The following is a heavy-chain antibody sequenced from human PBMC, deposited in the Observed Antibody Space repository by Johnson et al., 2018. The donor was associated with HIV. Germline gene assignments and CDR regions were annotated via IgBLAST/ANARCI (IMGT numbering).Heavy chain of an antibody. CDR3: TTDKQLWLTVDI. V-gene: IGHV3-30*03. D-gene: IGHD5-18*01. CDR1: GFTFSSYG. Sequence: QVQLVESGGGVVQPGRSLRLSCAASGFTFSSYGMHWVRQAPGKGLEWVAVISYDGGNKYYADSVKGRFTISRDDSKNTLYLQMNSLKTEDTAVYYCTTDKQLWLTVDIWGQGTMVTVSS. J-gene: IGHJ3*02. CDR2: ISYDGGNK.